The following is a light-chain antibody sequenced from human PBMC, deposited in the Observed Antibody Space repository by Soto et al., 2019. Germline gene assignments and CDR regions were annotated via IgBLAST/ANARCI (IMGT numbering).Light chain of an antibody. V-gene: IGKV2-30*02. CDR1: QSLVHSDGNMY. CDR3: MQGTHWPWT. Sequence: DVAMTQSPLSLPVSLGQPASISCRSSQSLVHSDGNMYLNWFQQRPGQAPRRLISRASTRDSGVPDRFSGSGSGTGFKLKISRVEAEDVAVYYCMQGTHWPWTLGQGTKVEIK. CDR2: RAS. J-gene: IGKJ1*01.